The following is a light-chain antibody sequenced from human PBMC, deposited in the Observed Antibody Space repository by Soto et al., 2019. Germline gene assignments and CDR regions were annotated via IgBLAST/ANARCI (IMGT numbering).Light chain of an antibody. CDR2: DAS. CDR3: QQYDRWPVT. Sequence: EVVMTQSPATLSVSPWERVTYSCRASQSVTTNLAWYQHKPGQSPRLLISDASTGASGIPPRFSGSGSGTEFTLTIARLHSADFAVHYCQQYDRWPVTFGGGTKVEIK. V-gene: IGKV3-15*01. J-gene: IGKJ4*01. CDR1: QSVTTN.